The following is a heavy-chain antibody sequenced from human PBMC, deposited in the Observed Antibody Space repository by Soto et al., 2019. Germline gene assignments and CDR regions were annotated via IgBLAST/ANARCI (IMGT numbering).Heavy chain of an antibody. CDR1: GGSFSGYY. D-gene: IGHD2-2*01. V-gene: IGHV4-34*01. Sequence: QVQLQQWGAGLLKPSETLSLTCAVYGGSFSGYYWSWIRQPPGKGLEWSGEINHSGSTNYNPSLKSRVTISVDTSKNQFSLKLSSVTAADTAVYYCARGRFFIVVVPAAANWFDPWGQGTLVTVSS. J-gene: IGHJ5*02. CDR2: INHSGST. CDR3: ARGRFFIVVVPAAANWFDP.